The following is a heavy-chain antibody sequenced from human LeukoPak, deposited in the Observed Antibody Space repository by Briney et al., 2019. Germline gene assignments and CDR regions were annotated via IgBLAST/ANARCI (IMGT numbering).Heavy chain of an antibody. CDR1: GFTVSSSY. J-gene: IGHJ3*02. CDR2: IYSGGST. CDR3: AREFCLRGKCAFDI. D-gene: IGHD3-16*01. Sequence: SGGSLRLSCAASGFTVSSSYMTWVRQAPGKGLEWVSLIYSGGSTYYADSVKGRFTISRDNSKNTVFLQMNSLRVEDTAVYYCAREFCLRGKCAFDIWGQGTMVTVSS. V-gene: IGHV3-53*01.